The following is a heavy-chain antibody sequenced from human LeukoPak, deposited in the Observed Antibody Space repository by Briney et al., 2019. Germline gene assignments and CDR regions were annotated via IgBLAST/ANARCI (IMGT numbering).Heavy chain of an antibody. D-gene: IGHD5-18*01. J-gene: IGHJ4*02. CDR1: GFTFSSSA. CDR2: ISGSGGST. Sequence: PGGSLRLSCAASGFTFSSSAMSWVRQAPGKGLEWVSAISGSGGSTYYADSVKGRFTISRDNAKNSLYLQMNSLRAEDTAVYYCARRGYSFYYFDYWGQGTLVTVSS. V-gene: IGHV3-23*01. CDR3: ARRGYSFYYFDY.